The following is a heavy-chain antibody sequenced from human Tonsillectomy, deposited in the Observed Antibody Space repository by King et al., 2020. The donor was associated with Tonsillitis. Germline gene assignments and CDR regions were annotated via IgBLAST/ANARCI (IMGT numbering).Heavy chain of an antibody. CDR3: AGDRLKITHGGAIPQFHH. CDR1: RFTFSNYW. D-gene: IGHD3-16*02. Sequence: EVQLVESGGGLVQPGGSLRLSCAASRFTFSNYWMSWVRQAPGKGLEWVANINQDGSEKYYVDSVKGRFTISRDNAKNSLYLQMNSLRAEDTAVYYCAGDRLKITHGGAIPQFHHWGPGPLVTVHS. V-gene: IGHV3-7*01. CDR2: INQDGSEK. J-gene: IGHJ4*02.